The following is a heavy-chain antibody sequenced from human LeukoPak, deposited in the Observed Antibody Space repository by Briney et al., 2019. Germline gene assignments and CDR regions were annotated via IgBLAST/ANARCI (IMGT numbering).Heavy chain of an antibody. CDR1: GGSISSYY. V-gene: IGHV4-59*08. CDR3: ARHLSDHYDSSGYYFDS. Sequence: PSETLPLTCSVSGGSISSYYWSWIRQPPGRGLEWIGYIYYSGGTNYNPSLKSRVTISVDTSKNLFSLKLSSVTAADTAVFYCARHLSDHYDSSGYYFDSWGQGTLVTVSS. D-gene: IGHD3-22*01. CDR2: IYYSGGT. J-gene: IGHJ4*02.